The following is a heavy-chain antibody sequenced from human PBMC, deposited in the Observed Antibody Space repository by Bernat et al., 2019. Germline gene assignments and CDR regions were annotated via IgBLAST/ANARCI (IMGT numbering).Heavy chain of an antibody. CDR2: IWYDGSNK. CDR1: GFTFSSYG. D-gene: IGHD3-22*01. Sequence: QVQLVESGGGVVQPGRSLRLSCAASGFTFSSYGMHWVRQAPGKGLEWVAVIWYDGSNKYYADSVKGRFTISRDNSKNTLYLQMNSLRAEDTAVYYCAKAGDSYYDSSGYYYVDYWGQGTLVTVSS. J-gene: IGHJ4*02. V-gene: IGHV3-33*06. CDR3: AKAGDSYYDSSGYYYVDY.